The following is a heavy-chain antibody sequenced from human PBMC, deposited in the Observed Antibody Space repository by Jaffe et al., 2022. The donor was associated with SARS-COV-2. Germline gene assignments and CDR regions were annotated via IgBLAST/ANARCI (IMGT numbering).Heavy chain of an antibody. CDR3: ARGNDF. Sequence: EAQLVESGGGLVQPGGSLRLSCTASGFTFSNHWMTWVRQAPGKGLEWVANIKPDGSEGYYVDSVMGRFTISRDNAKNSLYLQMNSLRGEDTALYYCARGNDFWGQGTLVTVSS. V-gene: IGHV3-7*01. CDR1: GFTFSNHW. J-gene: IGHJ4*02. CDR2: IKPDGSEG.